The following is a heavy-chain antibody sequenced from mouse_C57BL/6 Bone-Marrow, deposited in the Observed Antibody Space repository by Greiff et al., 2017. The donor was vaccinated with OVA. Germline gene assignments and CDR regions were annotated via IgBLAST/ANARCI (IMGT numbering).Heavy chain of an antibody. CDR3: AREANPSYWYFDV. V-gene: IGHV1-55*01. D-gene: IGHD1-1*01. J-gene: IGHJ1*03. CDR1: GYTFTSYW. Sequence: QVQLQQPGAELVKPGASVKMSCKASGYTFTSYWITWVKQRPGQGLEWIGDIYPGSGSTNYNEKFKSKATLTVDKSSSTAYMQLSSLTSEDSAVYYCAREANPSYWYFDVWGTGTTVTVSS. CDR2: IYPGSGST.